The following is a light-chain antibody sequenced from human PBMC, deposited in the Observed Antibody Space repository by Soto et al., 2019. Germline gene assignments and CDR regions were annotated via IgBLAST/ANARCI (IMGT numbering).Light chain of an antibody. Sequence: DIQMTQSPSSLSASVGERVIITCRASQSISRYLNWYQRKPGRAPKLLVYAESNLQSGVPSRFSGSGSETDFTLTINSLQPEDFATYYCQQSYVIPWTFGQGTEVEVK. J-gene: IGKJ1*01. CDR1: QSISRY. CDR2: AES. V-gene: IGKV1-39*01. CDR3: QQSYVIPWT.